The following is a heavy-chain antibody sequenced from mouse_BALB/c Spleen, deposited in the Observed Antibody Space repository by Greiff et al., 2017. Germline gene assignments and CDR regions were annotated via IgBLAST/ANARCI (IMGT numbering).Heavy chain of an antibody. CDR3: ARGVLRYPAY. CDR2: ISDGGSYT. V-gene: IGHV5-4*02. D-gene: IGHD1-1*01. CDR1: GFTFSDYY. Sequence: DVKLVESGGGLVKPGGSLKLSCAASGFTFSDYYMYWVRQTPEKRLEWVATISDGGSYTYYPDSVKGRFTISRDNATNNLYLQMSSLKSEDTAMYYCARGVLRYPAYWGQGTLVTVSA. J-gene: IGHJ3*01.